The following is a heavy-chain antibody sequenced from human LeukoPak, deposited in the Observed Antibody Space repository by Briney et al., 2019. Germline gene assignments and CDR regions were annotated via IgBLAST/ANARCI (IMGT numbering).Heavy chain of an antibody. V-gene: IGHV3-53*01. CDR3: AGDTHSSNWYDH. CDR1: GFTVTSIY. D-gene: IGHD2-2*01. J-gene: IGHJ5*02. Sequence: HTGGSLRLSCAVSGFTVTSIYMSWVRQAPGKGLEWVSFIYSDGNTYYADSVTGRFTISRDSSRNTLYLQMNSLRVEDTAVYYCAGDTHSSNWYDHWGQGTLVTVSS. CDR2: IYSDGNT.